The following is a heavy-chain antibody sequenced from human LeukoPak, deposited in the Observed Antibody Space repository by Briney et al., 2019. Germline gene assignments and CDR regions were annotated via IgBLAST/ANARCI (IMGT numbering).Heavy chain of an antibody. CDR1: GGTFSSYA. J-gene: IGHJ6*02. CDR3: ASYYGSGSYTYYYYGMDV. D-gene: IGHD3-10*01. Sequence: SVKVSCKASGGTFSSYAISWVRQAPGQGLEWMGGIIPIFGTANYAQKFQGRVTITADESTSTAYMELSSLRSEDTAVYYCASYYGSGSYTYYYYGMDVWGQGTTVTVSS. V-gene: IGHV1-69*13. CDR2: IIPIFGTA.